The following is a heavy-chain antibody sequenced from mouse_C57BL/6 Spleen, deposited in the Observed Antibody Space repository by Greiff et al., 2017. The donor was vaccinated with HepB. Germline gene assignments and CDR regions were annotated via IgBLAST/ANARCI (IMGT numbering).Heavy chain of an antibody. CDR2: FYPGSGSI. J-gene: IGHJ2*01. CDR1: GYTFTEYT. D-gene: IGHD2-4*01. V-gene: IGHV1-62-2*01. Sequence: QVQLKESGAELVKPGASVKLSCKASGYTFTEYTIHWVKQRSGQGLEWIGWFYPGSGSIKYNEKFKDKATLTADKSSSTVYMELSRLTSEDSAVYFCARHGRIYYDYEDYFDYWGQGTTLTVSS. CDR3: ARHGRIYYDYEDYFDY.